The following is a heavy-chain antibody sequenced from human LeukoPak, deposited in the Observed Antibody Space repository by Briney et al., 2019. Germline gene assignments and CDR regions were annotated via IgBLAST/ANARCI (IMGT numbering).Heavy chain of an antibody. Sequence: PSETLSLTCAVYGGSFSGYYRSWIRQPPGKGLEWIGEINHSGSTNYNPSLKSRVTISVDTSKNQFSLKLSSVTAADTAVYYCARGQVGRSTGWGQGTLVTVSS. CDR3: ARGQVGRSTG. CDR2: INHSGST. CDR1: GGSFSGYY. V-gene: IGHV4-34*01. D-gene: IGHD6-13*01. J-gene: IGHJ4*02.